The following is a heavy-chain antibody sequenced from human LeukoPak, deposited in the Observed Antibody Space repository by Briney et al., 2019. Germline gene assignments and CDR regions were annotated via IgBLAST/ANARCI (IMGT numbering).Heavy chain of an antibody. V-gene: IGHV1-2*04. CDR1: GYTFTGYY. D-gene: IGHD1-1*01. CDR2: INPNSGGT. CDR3: ARGNNWNDLKFDY. Sequence: GASVKVSCKASGYTFTGYYMHWVRQAPGQGLEWMGWINPNSGGTNYAQKFQGWVTMTRDTSISTAYMELSRLRSGDTAVYYCARGNNWNDLKFDYWGQGTLVTVSS. J-gene: IGHJ4*02.